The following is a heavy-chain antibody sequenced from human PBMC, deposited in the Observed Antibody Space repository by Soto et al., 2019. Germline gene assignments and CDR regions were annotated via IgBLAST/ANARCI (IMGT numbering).Heavy chain of an antibody. CDR2: IIPILGIA. V-gene: IGHV1-69*02. J-gene: IGHJ6*03. CDR3: ARTVTTELDYYYYYYMDV. D-gene: IGHD4-17*01. Sequence: GASVKLSCKASGGTFSSYTISWVRQAPGQGLEWMGRIIPILGIANYAQKFQGRVTITADKSTSTAYMELSSLRSEDTAVYYCARTVTTELDYYYYYYMDVWGKGTTVTVSS. CDR1: GGTFSSYT.